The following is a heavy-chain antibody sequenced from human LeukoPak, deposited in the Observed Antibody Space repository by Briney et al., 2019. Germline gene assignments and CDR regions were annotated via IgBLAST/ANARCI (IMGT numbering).Heavy chain of an antibody. CDR3: ARVGKNGWDFDH. D-gene: IGHD6-19*01. J-gene: IGHJ4*02. Sequence: GGSLRLSCAASGFTFSSYWMTWVRQAPGKGLAWVANIIEGGDVKYYVDSVKGRFTISRDNTKNSLYLQMTSLRADDTAVYYCARVGKNGWDFDHWGQGTLVTVSS. CDR1: GFTFSSYW. V-gene: IGHV3-7*01. CDR2: IIEGGDVK.